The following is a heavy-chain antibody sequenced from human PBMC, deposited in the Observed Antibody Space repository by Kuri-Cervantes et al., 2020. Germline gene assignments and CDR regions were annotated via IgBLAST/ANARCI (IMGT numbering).Heavy chain of an antibody. J-gene: IGHJ5*02. D-gene: IGHD4-23*01. CDR2: IYYSGST. Sequence: SETLSLTCTVSGGSISSSSYYWGWIRQPSGKGLEWIGSIYYSGSTNYNPSPKSRVTISVDTSKNQFSLKLSSVTAADTAVYYCARAQWIGGKHSYNWFDPWGHGTPV. CDR1: GGSISSSSYY. CDR3: ARAQWIGGKHSYNWFDP. V-gene: IGHV4-39*07.